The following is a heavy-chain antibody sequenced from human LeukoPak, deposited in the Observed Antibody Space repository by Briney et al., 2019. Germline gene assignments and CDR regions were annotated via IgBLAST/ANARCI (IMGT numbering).Heavy chain of an antibody. CDR3: ARENLGMFDP. J-gene: IGHJ5*02. D-gene: IGHD7-27*01. V-gene: IGHV4-59*01. CDR1: GGSISSYY. Sequence: SETLSLTCTVSGGSISSYYWSWIRQPPGKGLEWIGYIYYSGSTHYNPSLKSQVTISVDTSKNQFSLKLSSVTAADTAVYYCARENLGMFDPWGQGTLVTVSS. CDR2: IYYSGST.